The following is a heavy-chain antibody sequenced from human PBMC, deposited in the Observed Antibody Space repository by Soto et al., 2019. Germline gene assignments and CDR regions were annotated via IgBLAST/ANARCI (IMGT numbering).Heavy chain of an antibody. Sequence: ASVKVSCKASGYTFTSYAMHWVRQAPGQRLEWMGWINAGNGNTKYSQKFQGRVTITRDTSASTAYMELSSLRSEDTAVYYCAREDDFWSGFQYWGQGILVTVSS. V-gene: IGHV1-3*01. CDR3: AREDDFWSGFQY. CDR1: GYTFTSYA. CDR2: INAGNGNT. J-gene: IGHJ4*02. D-gene: IGHD3-3*01.